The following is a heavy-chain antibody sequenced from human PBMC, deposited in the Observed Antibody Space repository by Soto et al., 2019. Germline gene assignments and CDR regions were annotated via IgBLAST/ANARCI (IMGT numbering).Heavy chain of an antibody. J-gene: IGHJ3*02. V-gene: IGHV4-34*01. CDR2: INHSGST. Sequence: SETLSLTCAVYGGSFSGYYWSWIRQPPGKGLEWIGEINHSGSTNYNPSLKSRVTISVDTSKNQFSLKLSSVTAADTAVYYCARWRELNSSGWYEPDAFDIWGQGTMVTVSS. D-gene: IGHD6-19*01. CDR3: ARWRELNSSGWYEPDAFDI. CDR1: GGSFSGYY.